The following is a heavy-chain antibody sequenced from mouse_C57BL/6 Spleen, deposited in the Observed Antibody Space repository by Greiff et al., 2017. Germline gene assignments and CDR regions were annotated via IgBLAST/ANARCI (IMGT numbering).Heavy chain of an antibody. CDR2: IDPSDSET. CDR1: GYTFTSYW. CDR3: ARSGGYDGAMDY. Sequence: QFQLQQPGAELVRPGSSVKLSCKASGYTFTSYWMHWVKQRPIQGLEWIGNIDPSDSETPYNQKFKDKATLTVDKSSSTAYMQLSSLTSEDSAVYYCARSGGYDGAMDYWGQGTSVTVSS. J-gene: IGHJ4*01. V-gene: IGHV1-52*01. D-gene: IGHD2-2*01.